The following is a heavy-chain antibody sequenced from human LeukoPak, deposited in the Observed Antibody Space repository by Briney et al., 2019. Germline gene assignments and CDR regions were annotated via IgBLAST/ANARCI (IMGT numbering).Heavy chain of an antibody. D-gene: IGHD2-15*01. CDR1: GFTFSSHG. CDR3: AKGPHRLYFFDY. J-gene: IGHJ4*02. CDR2: VGYDGSAK. Sequence: GGSLRLSCVASGFTFSSHGMHWVRQAPGKGLEWVAFVGYDGSAKYFADSVKGRFTISRDNSKNRLFLQMNSLRPEDTAVYYCAKGPHRLYFFDYWGQGTLVTVSS. V-gene: IGHV3-30*02.